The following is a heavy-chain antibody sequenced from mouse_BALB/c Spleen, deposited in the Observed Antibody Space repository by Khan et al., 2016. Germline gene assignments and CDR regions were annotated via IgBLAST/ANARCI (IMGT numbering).Heavy chain of an antibody. D-gene: IGHD2-1*01. CDR3: ARNYAYFDV. J-gene: IGHJ1*01. Sequence: EVQLQESGPDLVTPSQSLSLTCTVTGYSITSFYNWHWIRQFPGNKLEWMGSLHFSGTTNYNPSLKSRFSTIRDTSKNQFFLQLKSVTTEDTATYYFARNYAYFDVWGAGTTVTVSS. CDR1: GYSITSFYN. V-gene: IGHV3-1*02. CDR2: LHFSGTT.